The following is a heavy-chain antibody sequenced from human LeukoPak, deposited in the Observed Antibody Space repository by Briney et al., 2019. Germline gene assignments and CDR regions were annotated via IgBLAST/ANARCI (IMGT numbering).Heavy chain of an antibody. J-gene: IGHJ4*02. Sequence: SETLSLTCTVSGGSISSSSYYWGWIRQPPVKGLELIGSIYYSGSTYYNPSLKSRVTISVDTSKNQFSLKLSSVTAADTAVYYCARLYCSGGSCYYNYGDYIDYWGQGTLVTVSS. CDR1: GGSISSSSYY. D-gene: IGHD2-15*01. V-gene: IGHV4-39*01. CDR3: ARLYCSGGSCYYNYGDYIDY. CDR2: IYYSGST.